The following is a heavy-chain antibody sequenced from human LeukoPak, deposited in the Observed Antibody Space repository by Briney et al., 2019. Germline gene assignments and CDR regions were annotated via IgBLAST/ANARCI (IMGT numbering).Heavy chain of an antibody. D-gene: IGHD6-19*01. J-gene: IGHJ3*02. CDR1: GGTFSSYA. CDR2: IIPIFGTA. V-gene: IGHV1-69*13. CDR3: ARGGSGWYWGLDI. Sequence: ASVKVSCKASGGTFSSYAISWVRQAPGQGLKWMGGIIPIFGTANYAQKFQGRVTITADESTSTAYMELSSLRSEDTAVYYCARGGSGWYWGLDIWGQGTMVTVSS.